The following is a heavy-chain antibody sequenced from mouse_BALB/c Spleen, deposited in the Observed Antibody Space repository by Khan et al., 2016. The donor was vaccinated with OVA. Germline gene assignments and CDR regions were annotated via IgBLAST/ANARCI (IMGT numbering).Heavy chain of an antibody. CDR2: IYPGNDNT. J-gene: IGHJ2*01. Sequence: QVQLQQSGPELVKPGASVKISCKASGYTFTYYYINWVKQKPGQGLEWIGWIYPGNDNTKYNEKFKDMATLTVDTSSTTAFMQLSSLQSEDTAVYFCARGGYYGNSLFDYWGQGTTLTVSS. CDR3: ARGGYYGNSLFDY. D-gene: IGHD1-1*01. CDR1: GYTFTYYY. V-gene: IGHV1-84*02.